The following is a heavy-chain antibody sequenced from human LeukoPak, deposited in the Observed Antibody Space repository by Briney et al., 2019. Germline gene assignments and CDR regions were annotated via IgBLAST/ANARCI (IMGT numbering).Heavy chain of an antibody. CDR3: ARTYYYDSSGYYYDAFDI. D-gene: IGHD3-22*01. Sequence: ASVKVSCKASGYTFTSYAIHWVRQAPGQRLEWMGWINAGNGNTKYSQEFQGRVTITRDTSASTAYMELSSLRFEDMAVYYCARTYYYDSSGYYYDAFDIWGQGTMVTVSS. CDR1: GYTFTSYA. CDR2: INAGNGNT. V-gene: IGHV1-3*03. J-gene: IGHJ3*02.